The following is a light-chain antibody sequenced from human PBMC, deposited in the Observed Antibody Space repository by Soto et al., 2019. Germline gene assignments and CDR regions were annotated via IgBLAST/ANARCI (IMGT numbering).Light chain of an antibody. CDR2: DAS. CDR3: QHYDSYPWT. V-gene: IGKV1-5*01. CDR1: QSINTW. J-gene: IGKJ1*01. Sequence: DIQMTQFPSTLSASVGDSVTITCRASQSINTWLAWYQQKPGRAPNLLIYDASSLETGVPSRFSGSGSGTEFTLTISSLQPDDFATYYCQHYDSYPWTFGQGTKVEIK.